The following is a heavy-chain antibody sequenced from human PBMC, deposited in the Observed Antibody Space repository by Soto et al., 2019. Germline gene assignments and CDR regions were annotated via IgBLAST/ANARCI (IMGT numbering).Heavy chain of an antibody. CDR3: ASSPGVPATHDFDA. Sequence: QVQLQESGPGLVTPSGTLSLTCGVSGGSISSINWWSWVRQSPRKGLEWIGEIYHSWTTNSNPSLESGVPVSVDKSKNQIFLKLTSRTAADTAVYFCASSPGVPATHDFDAWGPGTLVTVSS. CDR2: IYHSWTT. CDR1: GGSISSINW. V-gene: IGHV4-4*02. D-gene: IGHD7-27*01. J-gene: IGHJ5*02.